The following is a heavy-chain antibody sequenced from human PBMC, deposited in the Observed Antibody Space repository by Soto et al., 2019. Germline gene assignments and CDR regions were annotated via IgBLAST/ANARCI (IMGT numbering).Heavy chain of an antibody. D-gene: IGHD6-19*01. V-gene: IGHV1-18*01. Sequence: ASVKVSCKASGYTFTSYGISWVRQAPRQGLEWIGWISAYNGNTNYAQKLQGRVTMTTDTSTSTAYMELRSLRSDDTAVYYCARSRPSPYSSGWFFDYWGQGTLVTVSS. CDR2: ISAYNGNT. J-gene: IGHJ4*02. CDR1: GYTFTSYG. CDR3: ARSRPSPYSSGWFFDY.